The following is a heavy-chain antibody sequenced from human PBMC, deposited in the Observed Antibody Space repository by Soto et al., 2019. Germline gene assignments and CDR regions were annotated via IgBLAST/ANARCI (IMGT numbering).Heavy chain of an antibody. J-gene: IGHJ4*02. D-gene: IGHD6-13*01. CDR1: GFTFSSYA. Sequence: GGSLRLSCAASGFTFSSYAMSWVRQAPGKGLEWVSAISGSGGSTYYADSVKGRFTIARDKSKNTLYLQMNSLRAEDMDVYYCAKDFIAAAGTFDYWGQGTLVTVSS. CDR3: AKDFIAAAGTFDY. V-gene: IGHV3-23*01. CDR2: ISGSGGST.